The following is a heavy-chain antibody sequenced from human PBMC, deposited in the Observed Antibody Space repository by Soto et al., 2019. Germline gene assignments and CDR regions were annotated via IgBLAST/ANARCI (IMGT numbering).Heavy chain of an antibody. J-gene: IGHJ6*02. Sequence: SVEVSCKASGGTFSSYAISWVRQAPGQGLEWMGGIIPIFGTANYAQKFQGRVTITADESTSTAYMELSSLRSEDTAVYYCARGAAIVRNYYYGMDVWGQGTTVTVSS. CDR1: GGTFSSYA. CDR3: ARGAAIVRNYYYGMDV. D-gene: IGHD1-26*01. V-gene: IGHV1-69*13. CDR2: IIPIFGTA.